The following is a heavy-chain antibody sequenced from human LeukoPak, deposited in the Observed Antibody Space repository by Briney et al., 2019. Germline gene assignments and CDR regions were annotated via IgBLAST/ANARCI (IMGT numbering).Heavy chain of an antibody. CDR1: GYTFTNNG. V-gene: IGHV1-18*01. Sequence: ASVKVSCKASGYTFTNNGFSWVRQAPGQGLEWVGWISAYNGNTYYAQKFQGRVTMTRNTSISTAYMELSSLRSEDTAVYYCARGSRDDYYDFWSGYYRYYYYYGMDVWGQGTTVTVSS. CDR3: ARGSRDDYYDFWSGYYRYYYYYGMDV. J-gene: IGHJ6*02. CDR2: ISAYNGNT. D-gene: IGHD3-3*01.